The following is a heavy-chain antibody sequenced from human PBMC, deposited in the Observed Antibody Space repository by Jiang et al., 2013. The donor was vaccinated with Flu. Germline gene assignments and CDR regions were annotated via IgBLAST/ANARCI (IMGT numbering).Heavy chain of an antibody. CDR2: ISGSGGST. V-gene: IGHV3-23*01. CDR3: AKEGGLDIVATLPDY. Sequence: MSWVRQAPGKGLEWVSAISGSGGSTYYADSVKGRFTISRDNSKNTLYLQMNSLRAEDTAVYYCAKEGGLDIVATLPDYWGQGTLVTVSS. D-gene: IGHD5-12*01. J-gene: IGHJ4*02.